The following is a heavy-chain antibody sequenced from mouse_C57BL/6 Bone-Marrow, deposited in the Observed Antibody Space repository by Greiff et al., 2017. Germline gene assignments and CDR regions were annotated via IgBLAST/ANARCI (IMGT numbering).Heavy chain of an antibody. CDR2: IDPHDSYT. CDR1: GYTFTSYW. CDR3: ASHAMDY. J-gene: IGHJ4*01. Sequence: QVQLQQPGAELVRPGTSVKLSCKASGYTFTSYWMHWVKQRPGQGLEWIGVIDPHDSYTNYNQKFKGKATLTVDTSSSTAYMQLSSLTSEDSAVYYCASHAMDYWGQGTAVTVSS. V-gene: IGHV1-59*01.